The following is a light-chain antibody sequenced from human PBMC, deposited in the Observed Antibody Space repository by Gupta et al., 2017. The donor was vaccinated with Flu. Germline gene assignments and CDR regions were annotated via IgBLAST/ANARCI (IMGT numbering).Light chain of an antibody. J-gene: IGLJ2*01. V-gene: IGLV3-25*03. CDR2: KDS. Sequence: GPKARINCSGDALPKQDAYWYQQKPGQAPVLVIFKDSERPSRIPERFSGSSSGTPVTLTISGVQAEDEADYYCQSADSSGTDLVFGGGTKLTVL. CDR1: ALPKQD. CDR3: QSADSSGTDLV.